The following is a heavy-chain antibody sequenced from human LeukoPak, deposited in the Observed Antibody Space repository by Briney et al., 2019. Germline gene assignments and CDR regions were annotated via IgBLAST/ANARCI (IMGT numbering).Heavy chain of an antibody. CDR2: IYSSGST. Sequence: SETLSLTCTVSGGSISSSYYYWSWIRQPPGKGLEWIGYIYSSGSTNYNPSLKGRVTISVDTSKNQFSLKLSTVTAADTAVYYCARDHYYDSSGYTFGYWGQGTLVTVSS. V-gene: IGHV4-61*01. CDR3: ARDHYYDSSGYTFGY. CDR1: GGSISSSYYY. D-gene: IGHD3-22*01. J-gene: IGHJ4*02.